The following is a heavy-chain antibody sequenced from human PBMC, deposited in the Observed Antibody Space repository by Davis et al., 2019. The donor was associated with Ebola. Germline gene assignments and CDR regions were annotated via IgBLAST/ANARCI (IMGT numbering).Heavy chain of an antibody. CDR2: IYYSGST. V-gene: IGHV4-39*01. D-gene: IGHD3-22*01. CDR3: ARQPKYYYDSSGYYLTLYYFDY. CDR1: GGSISSSSYY. Sequence: SETLSLTCTVSGGSISSSSYYWGWIRQPPGKGLEWIGSIYYSGSTYYNPSPKSRVTISVDTSKNQFSLKLSSVTAADTAVYYCARQPKYYYDSSGYYLTLYYFDYWGHGTLVTVSS. J-gene: IGHJ4*01.